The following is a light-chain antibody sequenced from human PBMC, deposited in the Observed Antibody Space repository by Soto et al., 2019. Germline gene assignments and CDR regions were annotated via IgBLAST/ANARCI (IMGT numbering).Light chain of an antibody. CDR3: QQYNNWPPMT. V-gene: IGKV3-15*01. CDR2: GAS. J-gene: IGKJ1*01. CDR1: QSVSSN. Sequence: EIVLTQSPATLSLSPGERATLTCRASQSVSSNLAWYQQKPGQAPRLLIYGASTRATGIPARFSGSGSGTEFTLTISSLQSEDFPVYYCQQYNNWPPMTFGQGTKVEIK.